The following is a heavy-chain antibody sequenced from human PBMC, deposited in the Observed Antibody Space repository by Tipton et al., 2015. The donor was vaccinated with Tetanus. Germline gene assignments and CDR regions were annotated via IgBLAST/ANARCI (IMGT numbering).Heavy chain of an antibody. J-gene: IGHJ6*02. CDR2: IYSSGST. CDR3: ARDFRERSGTYFSYYYTMDV. CDR1: GGSLSTFY. D-gene: IGHD1-26*01. V-gene: IGHV4-4*07. Sequence: TLSLTCTVSGGSLSTFYWNWIRQPAGKGLEWIGRIYSSGSTNYNPPLKSRVTVSIDTSKNQFSLELTSVTAADTAVYYCARDFRERSGTYFSYYYTMDVWGQGTTVTVSS.